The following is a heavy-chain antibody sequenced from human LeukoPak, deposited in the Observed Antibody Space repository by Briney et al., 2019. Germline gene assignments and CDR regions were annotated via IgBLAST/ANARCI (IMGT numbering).Heavy chain of an antibody. CDR1: GFTFTSYA. Sequence: GGSLRLSCAASGFTFTSYAMSWVRQAPGKGLEWVSAVSGSGGTPYYADSVKGRLTISRDNSKNTLHLQMNGLRAEDTAVYYCARGSYGMDVWGQGTTVTVSS. CDR2: VSGSGGTP. J-gene: IGHJ6*02. CDR3: ARGSYGMDV. V-gene: IGHV3-23*01.